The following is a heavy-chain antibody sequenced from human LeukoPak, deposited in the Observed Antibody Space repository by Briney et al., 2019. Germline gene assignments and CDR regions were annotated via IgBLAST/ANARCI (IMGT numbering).Heavy chain of an antibody. D-gene: IGHD3-22*01. J-gene: IGHJ4*02. CDR2: LYYSGTT. CDR1: GGSISSADYY. Sequence: PSETLSLTCTVSGGSISSADYYWSWIGQPPGKGLEWIGYLYYSGTTYYNPSLRSRVTISVDTSKDQFSLKLTSLTAADTAVYYCAREDSSGYLGYWGQGTLVTVSS. CDR3: AREDSSGYLGY. V-gene: IGHV4-30-4*02.